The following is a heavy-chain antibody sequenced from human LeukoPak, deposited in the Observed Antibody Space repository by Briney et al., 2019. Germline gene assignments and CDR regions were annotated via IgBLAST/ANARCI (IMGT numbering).Heavy chain of an antibody. V-gene: IGHV4-38-2*02. CDR2: IYHSGST. J-gene: IGHJ2*01. D-gene: IGHD2-2*01. CDR1: GGSISSYY. Sequence: SETLSLTCTVSGGSISSYYWSWIRQPPGKGLEWIGSIYHSGSTYYNPSLKSRVTISVDTSKNQFSLKLSSVTAADTAVCYCARVTRYCSSTSCYYWYFDLWGRGTLVTVSS. CDR3: ARVTRYCSSTSCYYWYFDL.